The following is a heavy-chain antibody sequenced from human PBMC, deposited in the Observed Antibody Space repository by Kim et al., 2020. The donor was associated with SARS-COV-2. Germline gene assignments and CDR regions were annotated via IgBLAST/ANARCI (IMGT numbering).Heavy chain of an antibody. CDR1: GGSFSGYY. J-gene: IGHJ4*02. Sequence: SETLSLTCAVYGGSFSGYYWSWIRQPPGKGLEWIGAINHSGSTNYNPSLKSRVTISVDTSKNHFPLKLSSVTAADTAEYYCARGDTAMVFSGFGYWGQGTLVTVSS. V-gene: IGHV4-34*01. D-gene: IGHD5-18*01. CDR2: INHSGST. CDR3: ARGDTAMVFSGFGY.